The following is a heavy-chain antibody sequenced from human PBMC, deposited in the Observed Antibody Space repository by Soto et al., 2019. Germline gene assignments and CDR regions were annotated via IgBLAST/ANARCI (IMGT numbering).Heavy chain of an antibody. Sequence: PXDSLTISGKGSGYSFTSYWIGLVRQMRGKGLEWMGIIYPGDSDTRYSPSFQGQVTISADKSISTAYLQWSSLKASDTAMYYCARLVSPFDYYYGMDVWGQGTTVTVSS. CDR1: GYSFTSYW. D-gene: IGHD2-2*01. CDR2: IYPGDSDT. J-gene: IGHJ6*02. V-gene: IGHV5-51*03. CDR3: ARLVSPFDYYYGMDV.